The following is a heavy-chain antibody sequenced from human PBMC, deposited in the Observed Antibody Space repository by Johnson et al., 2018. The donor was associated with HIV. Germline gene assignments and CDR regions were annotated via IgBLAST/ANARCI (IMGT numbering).Heavy chain of an antibody. J-gene: IGHJ3*02. V-gene: IGHV3-74*01. CDR1: GFPFSSYW. CDR3: ARDGIYSSPWDAFDI. CDR2: INRNGSSQ. Sequence: VQLVESGGGVVQPGGSLRLSGAASGFPFSSYWMHWVRQAPGKGRVWVSRINRNGSSQSYAASVKGRFTTSRDNAEDSLYLQMDSLRAEDTALYYCARDGIYSSPWDAFDIWGQGTMVTVSS. D-gene: IGHD3-22*01.